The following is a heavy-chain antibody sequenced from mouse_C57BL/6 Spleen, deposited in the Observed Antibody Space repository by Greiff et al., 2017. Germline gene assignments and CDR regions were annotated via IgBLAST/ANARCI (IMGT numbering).Heavy chain of an antibody. CDR3: ARDGRRAMDY. CDR1: GFTFSSYA. V-gene: IGHV5-4*01. Sequence: EVHLVESGGGLVKPGGSLKLSCAASGFTFSSYAMSWVRQTPEKRLEWVATISDGGSYTYYPDNVKGRFTISRDNAKNNLYLQMSHLKSEDTAMYYCARDGRRAMDYWGQGTSVTVSS. CDR2: ISDGGSYT. J-gene: IGHJ4*01.